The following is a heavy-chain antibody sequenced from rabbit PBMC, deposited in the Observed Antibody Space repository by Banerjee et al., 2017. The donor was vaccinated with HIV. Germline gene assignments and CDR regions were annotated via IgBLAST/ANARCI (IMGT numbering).Heavy chain of an antibody. V-gene: IGHV1S40*01. Sequence: QSLEESGGDLVKPGASLTLTCTASGFSFSSSYWICWVRQAPGKGLEWIACIYTGSSGSTYHASWAKGRFSISKTSSTTVTLQMTSLTAADTATYFCAREDAGYAGDAYGNYDLWGPGTLVTVS. J-gene: IGHJ4*01. CDR1: GFSFSSSYW. CDR2: IYTGSSGST. D-gene: IGHD6-1*01. CDR3: AREDAGYAGDAYGNYDL.